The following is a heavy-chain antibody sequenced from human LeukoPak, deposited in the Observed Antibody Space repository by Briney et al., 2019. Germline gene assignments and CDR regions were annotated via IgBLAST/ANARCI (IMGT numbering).Heavy chain of an antibody. J-gene: IGHJ6*03. CDR1: GDTFTTYD. D-gene: IGHD3-3*01. CDR3: GRAITVFDYYYMDV. CDR2: MNPKSGNT. V-gene: IGHV1-8*01. Sequence: ASVKVSCKASGDTFTTYDINWVRQAPGQGLVWMGWMNPKSGNTVYAQKFQGRVIMTRDTSKSTAYMELSSLRSEDTAVYYCGRAITVFDYYYMDVWGKGSTVTVSS.